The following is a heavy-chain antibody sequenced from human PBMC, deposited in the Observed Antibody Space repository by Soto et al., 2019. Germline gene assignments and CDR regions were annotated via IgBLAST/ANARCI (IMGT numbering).Heavy chain of an antibody. D-gene: IGHD2-21*01. Sequence: SETLSLTCTVSSGSISTYYWSWVRQTPGKGLEWIGYIRYSGSTKYNPSLRSRVTISVDTSKNQLSLMLTSVTAADTAMYYCARRAVESYFSYYMDAWGKGTTVTVSS. V-gene: IGHV4-59*08. J-gene: IGHJ6*03. CDR1: SGSISTYY. CDR3: ARRAVESYFSYYMDA. CDR2: IRYSGST.